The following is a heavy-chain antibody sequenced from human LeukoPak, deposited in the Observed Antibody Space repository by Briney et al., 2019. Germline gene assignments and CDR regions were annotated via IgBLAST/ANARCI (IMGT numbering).Heavy chain of an antibody. CDR3: ARVREAAARGYYYYMDV. CDR1: GGSISSYY. D-gene: IGHD6-13*01. CDR2: IYYSGST. J-gene: IGHJ6*03. Sequence: SETLSLTCTVSGGSISSYYWSWIRQPPGKGLEWIGYIYYSGSTNYNPSLKSRVTISVDTSKNQFSLKLSSVTAADTAVYYCARVREAAARGYYYYMDVWGKGTTVTVSS. V-gene: IGHV4-59*01.